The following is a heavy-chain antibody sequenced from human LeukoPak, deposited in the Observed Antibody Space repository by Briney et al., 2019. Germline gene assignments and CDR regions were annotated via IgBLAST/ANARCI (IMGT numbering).Heavy chain of an antibody. CDR1: GYSFTRYG. V-gene: IGHV1-18*01. J-gene: IGHJ4*02. D-gene: IGHD1-1*01. CDR2: INPYNDQT. Sequence: VASVKVSCKASGYSFTRYGLTWVRQAPGEGLEWMGWINPYNDQTNYEQKFQGRVTLTTDTSTSTAYMELRNLKSDDTAVYYCARDGPTAEYPLDYWGQGTRVTVSS. CDR3: ARDGPTAEYPLDY.